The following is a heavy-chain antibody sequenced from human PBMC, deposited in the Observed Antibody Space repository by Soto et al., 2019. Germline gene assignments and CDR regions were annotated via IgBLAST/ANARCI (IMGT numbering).Heavy chain of an antibody. CDR3: ATEPIYYNDGSGYYPLGH. CDR2: LSAHNGDT. CDR1: GYRFATYG. Sequence: QVQLLQSGAEVKKPGASVKVSCKASGYRFATYGFSWVRQAPGQGLECVGWLSAHNGDTHYSQKFQGRVTLTTDTSTNTGYMELRSLTADDTAVYVCATEPIYYNDGSGYYPLGHWGQGTLVTVSS. D-gene: IGHD3-22*01. J-gene: IGHJ4*02. V-gene: IGHV1-18*04.